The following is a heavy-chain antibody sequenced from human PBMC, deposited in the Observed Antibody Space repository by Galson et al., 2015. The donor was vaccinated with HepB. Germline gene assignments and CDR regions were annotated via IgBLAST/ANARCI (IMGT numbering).Heavy chain of an antibody. V-gene: IGHV1-18*04. CDR3: ARVDSSGYYSEDFDY. J-gene: IGHJ4*02. CDR1: GYTFTSYG. Sequence: SVKVSCKASGYTFTSYGISWVRQAPGQGLEWMGWISAYNGNTNYAQKLQGRVTMTTDTSTSTAYMELRSLRSDDTAVYYCARVDSSGYYSEDFDYWGQGTLVTVSS. CDR2: ISAYNGNT. D-gene: IGHD3-22*01.